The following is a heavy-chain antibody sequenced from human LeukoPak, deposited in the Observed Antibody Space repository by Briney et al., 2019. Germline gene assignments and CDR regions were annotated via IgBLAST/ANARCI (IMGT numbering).Heavy chain of an antibody. CDR3: ARGILEMSTITLVY. CDR1: GFTFSNSW. CDR2: IKSDGSST. J-gene: IGHJ4*02. Sequence: GGSLRLSCSVSGFTFSNSWIHWVRQAPGKGLVWVSRIKSDGSSTTYADSVRGRFTISRDNAKNTRYLQMNRLRAEDTAVYYCARGILEMSTITLVYWGQGTLVTVSS. D-gene: IGHD5-24*01. V-gene: IGHV3-74*01.